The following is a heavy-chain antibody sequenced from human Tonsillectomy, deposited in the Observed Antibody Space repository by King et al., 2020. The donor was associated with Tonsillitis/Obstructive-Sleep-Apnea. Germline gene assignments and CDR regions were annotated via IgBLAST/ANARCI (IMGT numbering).Heavy chain of an antibody. Sequence: VQLQESGGGVVQPGRSLRLSCVASGSKFSSYAMHWVRQAPGKGLEWVAFISYDGSNKYYADSMKGRFTISRDNSKNTLYLQMNSLRAEDTAVYYCARSIQGWHYFDYWGQGTLVTVSS. D-gene: IGHD6-19*01. CDR3: ARSIQGWHYFDY. CDR1: GSKFSSYA. V-gene: IGHV3-30*04. CDR2: ISYDGSNK. J-gene: IGHJ4*02.